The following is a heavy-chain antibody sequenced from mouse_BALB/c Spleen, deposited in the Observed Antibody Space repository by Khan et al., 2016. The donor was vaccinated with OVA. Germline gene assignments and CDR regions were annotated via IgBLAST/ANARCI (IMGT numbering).Heavy chain of an antibody. CDR3: AIQPYYHYYIMDC. V-gene: IGHV2-6-1*01. Sequence: QVQLKESGPGLVAPSQSLSITCTISGFSLTNYGVHWVRQPPGKGLEWLVVIWSDGSATYNSALKSRLSISKDNSKNQVFLKMNSLQTDDTAMYXCAIQPYYHYYIMDCWGQGTSVTVSS. J-gene: IGHJ4*01. D-gene: IGHD1-1*02. CDR1: GFSLTNYG. CDR2: IWSDGSA.